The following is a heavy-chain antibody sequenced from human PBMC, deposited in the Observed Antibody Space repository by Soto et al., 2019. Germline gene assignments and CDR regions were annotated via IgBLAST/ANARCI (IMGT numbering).Heavy chain of an antibody. CDR3: ARDLAVAGYYYYGMDV. CDR1: GGSISSSNW. Sequence: SETLSLTCAVSGGSISSSNWWSWVRQPPGKGLEWIGEIYHSGSTNYNPSLKSRVTISVDKSKNQFSLKLSSVTAADTAVYYCARDLAVAGYYYYGMDVWGQGTTVTVSS. J-gene: IGHJ6*02. CDR2: IYHSGST. D-gene: IGHD6-19*01. V-gene: IGHV4-4*02.